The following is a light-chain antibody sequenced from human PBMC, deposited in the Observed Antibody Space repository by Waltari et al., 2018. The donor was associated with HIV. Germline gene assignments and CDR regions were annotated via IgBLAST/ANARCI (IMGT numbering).Light chain of an antibody. CDR2: GAS. V-gene: IGKV3-15*01. Sequence: EVVMTQSPATLSVSPGERATLSCRVSQSVGSNLAWYQQKPGQAPRLLIYGASTRATGVPARFTGSGSGTEFTLTISSLQSEDFAVYYCHQYNNWPPVTFGGGTKVEIK. CDR3: HQYNNWPPVT. J-gene: IGKJ4*01. CDR1: QSVGSN.